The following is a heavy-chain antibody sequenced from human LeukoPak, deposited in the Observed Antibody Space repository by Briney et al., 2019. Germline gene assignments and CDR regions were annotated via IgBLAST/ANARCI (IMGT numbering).Heavy chain of an antibody. CDR1: GYTFTGYY. D-gene: IGHD2-2*01. CDR2: INPNSGGT. J-gene: IGHJ4*02. V-gene: IGHV1-2*02. Sequence: ASVKVSCKASGYTFTGYYMLWVRQAPGQGLEWMGWINPNSGGTNYAQKFQATVTMTRDTSSSTSYRELSRLRSDDTAVYYCARDLGSSTSCCSQENYFDYWGQGTLVTVSS. CDR3: ARDLGSSTSCCSQENYFDY.